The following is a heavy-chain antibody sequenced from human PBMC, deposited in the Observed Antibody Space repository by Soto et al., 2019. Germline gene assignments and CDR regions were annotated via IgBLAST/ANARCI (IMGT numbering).Heavy chain of an antibody. Sequence: EVRLLESGGGLVQPGGSLRLSCAASGFTFTIYAMSWVRQAPGKGLEWVSGISGSGGNTYYADSVKGRFTISRDNSKNTLYLQMNSLRAEDTAVYYCANNWDCSGGTCYSYYSYHVDVWGQGTTVTVSS. D-gene: IGHD2-15*01. CDR2: ISGSGGNT. CDR3: ANNWDCSGGTCYSYYSYHVDV. V-gene: IGHV3-23*01. J-gene: IGHJ6*02. CDR1: GFTFTIYA.